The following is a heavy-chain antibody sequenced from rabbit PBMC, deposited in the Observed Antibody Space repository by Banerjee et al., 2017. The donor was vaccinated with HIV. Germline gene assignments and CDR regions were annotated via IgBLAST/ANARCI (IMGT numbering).Heavy chain of an antibody. CDR1: GFTISSSFW. D-gene: IGHD6-1*01. Sequence: QEQLVESGGGLVTPEGSLTLTCTASGFTISSSFWLCWVRQAPGKGLEWIGCIDTGSDRTYYASWAKGRFTGSKSSSTTVTLQMTSLAAADTATYFCARGGYAGYAYAPYFFNLWGPGPSSPS. V-gene: IGHV1S45*01. J-gene: IGHJ4*01. CDR3: ARGGYAGYAYAPYFFNL. CDR2: IDTGSDRT.